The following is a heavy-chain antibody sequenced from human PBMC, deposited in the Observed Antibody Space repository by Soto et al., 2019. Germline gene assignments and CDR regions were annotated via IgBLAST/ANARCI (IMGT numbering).Heavy chain of an antibody. Sequence: GGSLRLSCAASGFTFSSYGMHWVRQAPGKGLEWVAVIWYDGSNKYYADSVKGRFTISRDNSKNTLYLQMNSLRAEDTAVYYCASSIAVAGYFDYWGQGTLVTVSS. CDR1: GFTFSSYG. V-gene: IGHV3-33*01. J-gene: IGHJ4*02. D-gene: IGHD6-19*01. CDR3: ASSIAVAGYFDY. CDR2: IWYDGSNK.